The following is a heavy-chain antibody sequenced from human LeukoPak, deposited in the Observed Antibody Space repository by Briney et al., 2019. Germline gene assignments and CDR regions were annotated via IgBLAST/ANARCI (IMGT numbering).Heavy chain of an antibody. V-gene: IGHV3-74*01. J-gene: IGHJ5*02. Sequence: GGSLRLSCAASGFTFSSYWMHWVRQAPGKGLVWVSRINSDGSSTSYADSVKGRFTISRDNAKNTLYLQMNSLRAEDTAVYYCARCSEFLRFGPWGQGTLVTVSS. CDR3: ARCSEFLRFGP. D-gene: IGHD3-3*01. CDR1: GFTFSSYW. CDR2: INSDGSST.